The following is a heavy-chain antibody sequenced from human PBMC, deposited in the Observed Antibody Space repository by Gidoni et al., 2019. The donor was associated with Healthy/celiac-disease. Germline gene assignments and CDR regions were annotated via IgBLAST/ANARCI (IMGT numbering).Heavy chain of an antibody. Sequence: QVQLQQWGAGLFKPSETLSLTCAVYGGSFSGYYWSWIRQPPGKGLEWIGEINHSGSTNYNPSLKSRVTISVDTSKNQFSLKLSSVTAADTAVYYCARRPLTGYGGNFDYWGQGTLVTVSS. CDR1: GGSFSGYY. D-gene: IGHD4-17*01. J-gene: IGHJ4*02. CDR3: ARRPLTGYGGNFDY. V-gene: IGHV4-34*01. CDR2: INHSGST.